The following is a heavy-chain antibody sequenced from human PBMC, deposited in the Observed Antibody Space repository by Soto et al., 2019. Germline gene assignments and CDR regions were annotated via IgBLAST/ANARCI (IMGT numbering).Heavy chain of an antibody. J-gene: IGHJ5*02. D-gene: IGHD2-15*01. Sequence: SETLSLTCTVSGGSISSGDYYWSWIRQPPGKGLEWIGYIYYSGSTYYNPSLKSRVTISVDTSKNQFSLKLSSVTAADTAVYYCARVFGGLGYCSGGSCYPFDPPGQGTLVTVSS. V-gene: IGHV4-30-4*01. CDR2: IYYSGST. CDR3: ARVFGGLGYCSGGSCYPFDP. CDR1: GGSISSGDYY.